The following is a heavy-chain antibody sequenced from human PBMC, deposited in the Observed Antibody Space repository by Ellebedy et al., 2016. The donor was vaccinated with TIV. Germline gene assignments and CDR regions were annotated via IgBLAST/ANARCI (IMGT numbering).Heavy chain of an antibody. CDR2: IFYSRST. Sequence: MPSETLSLTCTVSGGSITGYYWSWIRQSPGKGLEWNGSIFYSRSTYYNPSLKSRVTISVDTSKNQFYLKLSSVNAADTAVYYCARRDGVMGSGGYYYFGMDVWGQGTTVTVSS. V-gene: IGHV4-39*01. CDR3: ARRDGVMGSGGYYYFGMDV. CDR1: GGSITGYY. D-gene: IGHD2-8*01. J-gene: IGHJ6*02.